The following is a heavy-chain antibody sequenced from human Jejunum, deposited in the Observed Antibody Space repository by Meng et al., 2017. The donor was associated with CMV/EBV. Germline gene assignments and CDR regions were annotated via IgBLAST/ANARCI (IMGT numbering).Heavy chain of an antibody. CDR2: INPSAGST. CDR1: GYTFSAHY. V-gene: IGHV1-46*01. Sequence: SGYTFSAHYMHWVRQAPGQGLEWMGIINPSAGSTTYAQKFQGRVTMTRDTSTSTIYLEVSSLTSEDTAVYYCARRDCSGSSCYFEYWGQGTLVTVSS. D-gene: IGHD2-2*01. CDR3: ARRDCSGSSCYFEY. J-gene: IGHJ4*02.